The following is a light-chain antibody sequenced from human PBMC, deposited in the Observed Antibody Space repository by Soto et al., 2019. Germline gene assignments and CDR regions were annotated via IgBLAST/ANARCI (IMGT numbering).Light chain of an antibody. Sequence: EAVLTQCPGTLSLSPGERATLSCRASQTVGSYLAWYRQKPGQAPSLLVYGASSRATGVPDRFSGSGSGTDFTLTISRLEPEDFALYFCHHYHNSPLTLGQGTKVDIK. CDR1: QTVGSY. CDR3: HHYHNSPLT. J-gene: IGKJ1*01. V-gene: IGKV3-20*01. CDR2: GAS.